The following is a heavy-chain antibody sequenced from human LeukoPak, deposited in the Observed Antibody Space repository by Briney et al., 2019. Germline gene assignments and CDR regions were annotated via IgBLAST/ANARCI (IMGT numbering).Heavy chain of an antibody. D-gene: IGHD3-10*01. CDR1: GAASGRHD. Sequence: SATLTITYTVAGAASGRHDCSGSRQPAGKSLEWIWRIDICGTTYYKPSLKSRVTMSVDTSKGQFSLKLRSVTAADTAKYYCAMSTSKWYGDGYYYYGMDVWGQGTTVIVSS. J-gene: IGHJ6*02. CDR3: AMSTSKWYGDGYYYYGMDV. V-gene: IGHV4-4*07. CDR2: IDICGTT.